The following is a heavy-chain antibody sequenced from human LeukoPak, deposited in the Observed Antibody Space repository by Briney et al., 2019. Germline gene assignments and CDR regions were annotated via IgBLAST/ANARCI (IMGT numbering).Heavy chain of an antibody. CDR3: ARARDSSGWYGHWFDP. V-gene: IGHV4-59*01. CDR2: IYYSGST. CDR1: GGSISSYY. D-gene: IGHD6-19*01. J-gene: IGHJ5*02. Sequence: PSETLSLTCTVSGGSISSYYWGWIRQPPGKGLEWIGYIYYSGSTNYNPSLKSRVTISVDTSKNQFSLKLSSVTAADTAVYYCARARDSSGWYGHWFDPWGQGTLVTVSS.